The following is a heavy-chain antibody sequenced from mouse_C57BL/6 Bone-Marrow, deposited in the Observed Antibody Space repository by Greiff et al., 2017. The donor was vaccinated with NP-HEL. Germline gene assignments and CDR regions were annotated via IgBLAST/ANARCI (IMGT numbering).Heavy chain of an antibody. J-gene: IGHJ3*01. D-gene: IGHD2-10*02. Sequence: EVQGVESGGDLVKPGGSLKLSCAASGFTFSSYGMSWVRQTPDKRLEWVATISSGGSYTYYPDSVKGRFTISRDNAKNTLYLQMSSLKSEDTAMYYCARHWYVNYVWFAYWGQGTLVTVSA. CDR3: ARHWYVNYVWFAY. CDR2: ISSGGSYT. V-gene: IGHV5-6*01. CDR1: GFTFSSYG.